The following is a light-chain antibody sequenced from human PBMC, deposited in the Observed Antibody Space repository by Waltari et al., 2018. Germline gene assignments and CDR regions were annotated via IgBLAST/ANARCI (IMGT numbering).Light chain of an antibody. J-gene: IGKJ2*01. V-gene: IGKV4-1*01. CDR1: QSLLYYYNKKNY. CDR3: HQYYTTPYT. Sequence: DILVTQSPDSLAVSLGERATLNPKSSQSLLYYYNKKNYLAWYQQKPGQPPKLLFYWASTRESGVPDRFSGSGTGTDFTLTITGLQAEDVAVYYCHQYYTTPYTFGQGTNLEIK. CDR2: WAS.